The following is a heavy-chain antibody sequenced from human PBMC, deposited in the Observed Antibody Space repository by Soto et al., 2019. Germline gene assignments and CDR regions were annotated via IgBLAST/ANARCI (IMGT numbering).Heavy chain of an antibody. CDR1: AGTFSRYS. Sequence: SVKVSCKASAGTFSRYSITWVRQAPGHGLEWIGRIIPIFGIASYAQKFQGRVTITADESTSTAYMELSSLRSDDTAVYYCAREDRDRETGLVPAASAGVDVWG. V-gene: IGHV1-69*13. CDR3: AREDRDRETGLVPAASAGVDV. J-gene: IGHJ6*02. CDR2: IIPIFGIA. D-gene: IGHD2-2*01.